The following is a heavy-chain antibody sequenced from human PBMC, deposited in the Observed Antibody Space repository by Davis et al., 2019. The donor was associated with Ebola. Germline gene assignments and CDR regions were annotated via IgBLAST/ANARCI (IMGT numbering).Heavy chain of an antibody. CDR1: GGTFSSYA. J-gene: IGHJ4*02. D-gene: IGHD6-6*01. V-gene: IGHV1-69*13. Sequence: AASVKVSCKASGGTFSSYAISWVRQAPGQGLEWMGGIIPIFGTANYAQKFQGRVTITADESTSTAYMELSSLRSEDTAVYYCAYSSSSPFDYWGQGTLVTVSS. CDR2: IIPIFGTA. CDR3: AYSSSSPFDY.